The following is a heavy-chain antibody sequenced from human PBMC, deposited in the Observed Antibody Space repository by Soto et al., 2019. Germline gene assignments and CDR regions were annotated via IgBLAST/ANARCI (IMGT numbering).Heavy chain of an antibody. CDR1: GGSINNGNS. Sequence: QVQLQESGPGLVKPSGTLSLTCDVSGGSINNGNSWSWVRQSPARGLEWIGEIYDSGRTDNNPAHKSRVPISLARSKNQFSLKLSSVTAADTAISYCAGSYGSGSSCHSYVMDIWGQGTTVTVS. D-gene: IGHD6-13*01. V-gene: IGHV4-4*02. CDR2: IYDSGRT. J-gene: IGHJ6*02. CDR3: AGSYGSGSSCHSYVMDI.